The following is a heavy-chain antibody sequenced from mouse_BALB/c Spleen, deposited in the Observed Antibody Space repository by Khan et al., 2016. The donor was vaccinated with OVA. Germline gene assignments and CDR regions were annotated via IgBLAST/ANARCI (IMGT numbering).Heavy chain of an antibody. V-gene: IGHV1-7*01. CDR3: ARRGSRWDFCY. J-gene: IGHJ2*01. Sequence: VQLQESGAELAKPGASVKMSCKASGYTFTNYCIYWVKQRPGQGLEWIGDINPSIGDTDYNQKFKDKATLTVDKSSSTSYMQLSSLTSEDSAVYYCARRGSRWDFCYWGQGNTRTVSS. CDR2: INPSIGDT. D-gene: IGHD1-1*01. CDR1: GYTFTNYC.